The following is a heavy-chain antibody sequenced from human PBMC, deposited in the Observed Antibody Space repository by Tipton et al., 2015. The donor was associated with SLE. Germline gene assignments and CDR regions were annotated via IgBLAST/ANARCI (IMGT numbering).Heavy chain of an antibody. V-gene: IGHV3-74*01. J-gene: IGHJ3*02. Sequence: SLRLSCAASGFTFSSYWMHWVRQAPGKGLVWVSRINSDGSSTSYADSVKGRFTISRDNAKNTLYLQMNSLRAEDTAVYYCARGTGDFAFDIWGQGTMVTVSS. D-gene: IGHD7-27*01. CDR2: INSDGSST. CDR3: ARGTGDFAFDI. CDR1: GFTFSSYW.